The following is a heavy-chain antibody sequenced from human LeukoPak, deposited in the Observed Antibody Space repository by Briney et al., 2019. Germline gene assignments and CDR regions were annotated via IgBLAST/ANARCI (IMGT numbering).Heavy chain of an antibody. CDR2: IKQDGGEE. CDR1: GFIFSTYW. V-gene: IGHV3-7*01. Sequence: GGSLRLSCAASGFIFSTYWMSWVRQAPGKGLEWVANIKQDGGEEHYVDSVKGRFTISRDNAKNSLYLQMNSLRAEDTAVYYCARTKEMASISYFDSWGQGTLVTVSS. D-gene: IGHD5-24*01. CDR3: ARTKEMASISYFDS. J-gene: IGHJ4*02.